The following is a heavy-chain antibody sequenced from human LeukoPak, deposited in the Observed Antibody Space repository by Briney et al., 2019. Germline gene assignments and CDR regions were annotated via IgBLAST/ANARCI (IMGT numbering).Heavy chain of an antibody. J-gene: IGHJ4*02. Sequence: GRSLRLSCAASGFTFDDYAMHWVRQAPGKGLEWVSGISWNSGSIGYADSVKGRFTISRDNSKNTLYLQMNSLRAEDTAVYYCAREDGDYYLAYWGQGTLVTVSS. D-gene: IGHD5-24*01. CDR1: GFTFDDYA. CDR3: AREDGDYYLAY. V-gene: IGHV3-9*01. CDR2: ISWNSGSI.